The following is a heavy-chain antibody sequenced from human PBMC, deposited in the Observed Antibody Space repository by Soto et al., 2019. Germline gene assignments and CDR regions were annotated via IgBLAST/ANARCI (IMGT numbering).Heavy chain of an antibody. CDR2: IYYSGST. Sequence: ETLSLTCTVSGGSISSSSYYWGWIRQPPGKGLEWIGSIYYSGSTYYNPSLKSRVTISVDTSKNQFSLKLSSVTAADTAVYYCARHQEAPRRGLVTPYFDYWGQGTLVTVSS. CDR1: GGSISSSSYY. J-gene: IGHJ4*02. V-gene: IGHV4-39*01. D-gene: IGHD3-9*01. CDR3: ARHQEAPRRGLVTPYFDY.